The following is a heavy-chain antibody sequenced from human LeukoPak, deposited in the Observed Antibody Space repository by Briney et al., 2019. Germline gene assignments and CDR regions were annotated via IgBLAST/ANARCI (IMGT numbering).Heavy chain of an antibody. Sequence: SETLSLTCTVSGGSISSGSYYWSWIRQPAGKGLEWIGRIYTSGSTHYNPSLKSRVTISVDTSKNQFSLKLSSVTAADTAVYYCASTMVRGYFDYWGQGTLVTVSS. CDR3: ASTMVRGYFDY. D-gene: IGHD3-10*01. V-gene: IGHV4-61*02. CDR2: IYTSGST. J-gene: IGHJ4*02. CDR1: GGSISSGSYY.